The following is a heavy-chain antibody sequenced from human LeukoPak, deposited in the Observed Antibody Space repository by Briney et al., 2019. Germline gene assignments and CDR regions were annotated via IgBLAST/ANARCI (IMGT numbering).Heavy chain of an antibody. CDR2: ISGSGGST. V-gene: IGHV3-23*01. Sequence: PGGSLRLSCAASGFTFSSYAMSWVRQAPGKGLEWVSAISGSGGSTYYADSVKGRFTISRDNAKNSLYLQMNSLRAEDTAVYYCARIEAFCGSGGCYEGFDSWGQGTLVTVSS. CDR1: GFTFSSYA. D-gene: IGHD2-21*01. J-gene: IGHJ5*01. CDR3: ARIEAFCGSGGCYEGFDS.